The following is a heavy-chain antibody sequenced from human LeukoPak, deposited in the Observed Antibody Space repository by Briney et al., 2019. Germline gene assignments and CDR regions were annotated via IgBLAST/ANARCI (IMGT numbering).Heavy chain of an antibody. V-gene: IGHV1-18*01. CDR2: ISTYNGDT. Sequence: GASVKVSCKASGYTFTNCGINWVRQAPGQGLEWVGGISTYNGDTSYAQKFQDRVTMATDTSTSTAYMELRSLGSDDTAVYYCARSLGRAAAGVFDFWGQGTLVTVSS. CDR3: ARSLGRAAAGVFDF. D-gene: IGHD6-13*01. J-gene: IGHJ4*02. CDR1: GYTFTNCG.